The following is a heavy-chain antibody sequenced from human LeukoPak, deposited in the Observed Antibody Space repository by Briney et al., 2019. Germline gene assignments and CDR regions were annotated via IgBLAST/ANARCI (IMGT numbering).Heavy chain of an antibody. Sequence: PSETLSLTCAVSGYSIGSGYYWGWIRQPPGKGLEWIGSIYHSGSTYYNPSLKSRVTISVDTSKNQFSLKLSSVTAADTAVYYCASIGRVSSSRPWGQGTLVTVSS. J-gene: IGHJ4*02. D-gene: IGHD6-6*01. CDR1: GYSIGSGYY. CDR2: IYHSGST. CDR3: ASIGRVSSSRP. V-gene: IGHV4-38-2*01.